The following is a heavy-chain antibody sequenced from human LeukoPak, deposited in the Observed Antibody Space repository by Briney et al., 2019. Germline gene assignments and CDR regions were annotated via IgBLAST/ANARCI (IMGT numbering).Heavy chain of an antibody. V-gene: IGHV4-59*08. CDR3: ARRGSSSSSWSLTFDI. D-gene: IGHD6-13*01. Sequence: SETLSLTCTVSGGSISSYYWTWIRQPPGKGLEWIGYIYYSGSTNYNPSLKSRVTISVDTSKNQFSLKLSSVTAADTAMYYCARRGSSSSSWSLTFDIWSQGTMVTVSS. CDR1: GGSISSYY. CDR2: IYYSGST. J-gene: IGHJ3*02.